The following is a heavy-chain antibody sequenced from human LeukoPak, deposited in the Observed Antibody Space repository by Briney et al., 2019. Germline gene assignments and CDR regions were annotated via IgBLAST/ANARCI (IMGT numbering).Heavy chain of an antibody. CDR2: IYYSGST. J-gene: IGHJ6*03. CDR3: ARHKDYYYSYMDV. V-gene: IGHV4-39*01. Sequence: PSETLSLTCTVSGVSISSSSYYWGWIRQPPGKGLEWIGSIYYSGSTYYNPSLKSRVTISVDTSKNQFSLKLSSVTAADTAVYYCARHKDYYYSYMDVWGKGTTVTISS. CDR1: GVSISSSSYY.